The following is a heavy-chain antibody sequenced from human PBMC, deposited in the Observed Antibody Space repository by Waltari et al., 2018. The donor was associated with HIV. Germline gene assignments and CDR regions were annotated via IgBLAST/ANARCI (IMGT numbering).Heavy chain of an antibody. V-gene: IGHV3-7*01. J-gene: IGHJ4*02. CDR3: ATSRTFDY. CDR1: GFMCTSYW. Sequence: EVLLVESGGGLVQPGGSLRLSCTASGFMCTSYWMSWVRQAPGKGLEWVANIKQDGSEKYYVDSVKGRFTISRDNAKNSLYLQMNSLRAEDTAMYYCATSRTFDYWGQGTLVTVSS. CDR2: IKQDGSEK. D-gene: IGHD2-2*01.